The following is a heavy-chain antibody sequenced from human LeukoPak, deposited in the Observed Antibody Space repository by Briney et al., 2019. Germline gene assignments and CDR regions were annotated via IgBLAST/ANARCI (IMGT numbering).Heavy chain of an antibody. V-gene: IGHV3-30-3*01. CDR2: ISYDGSNK. CDR3: ARDKGIAVAAAGGIDY. Sequence: PGRSLRLSCAASGFTFSSYAMHWVRQAPGKGLEWVAVISYDGSNKYYADSVKGRFTISRDNSKNTLYLQMNSLRAEDTAVYYCARDKGIAVAAAGGIDYWGQGTLVTVSS. CDR1: GFTFSSYA. J-gene: IGHJ4*02. D-gene: IGHD6-19*01.